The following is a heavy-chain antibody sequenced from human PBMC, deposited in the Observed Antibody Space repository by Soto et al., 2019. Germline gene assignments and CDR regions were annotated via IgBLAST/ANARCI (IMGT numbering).Heavy chain of an antibody. V-gene: IGHV1-46*01. Sequence: QVQLMQSGAEVKKPGASVKVSCKASGDTFTEYYIHWVRQAPGQGLEWMGTVNPSGGHSTYAQHLLGRVTMTRDTSPSTLYMELTSLLSEDPAVYYCARGGHVVVVTAALDYWGQGTLVTVSP. CDR1: GDTFTEYY. D-gene: IGHD2-21*02. CDR2: VNPSGGHS. CDR3: ARGGHVVVVTAALDY. J-gene: IGHJ4*02.